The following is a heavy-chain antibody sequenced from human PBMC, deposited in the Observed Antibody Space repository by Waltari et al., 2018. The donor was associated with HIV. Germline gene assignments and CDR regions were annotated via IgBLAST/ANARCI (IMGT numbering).Heavy chain of an antibody. V-gene: IGHV3-15*01. CDR1: GFTFSNAW. CDR2: IKSKTHGETT. Sequence: EVQLVESGGGLVKPGGSLRLSWAAFGFTFSNAWMSWVRQAPGKGLEWVGRIKSKTHGETTDYAAPVKGRFTISRDDSKNMLYLQMNSLKTEDTAVYYCTAVFDIWGQGTMVTVSS. J-gene: IGHJ3*02. CDR3: TAVFDI.